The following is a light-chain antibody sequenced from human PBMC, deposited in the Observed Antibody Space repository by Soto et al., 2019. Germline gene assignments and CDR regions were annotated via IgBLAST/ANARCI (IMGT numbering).Light chain of an antibody. CDR2: AAS. J-gene: IGKJ1*01. CDR1: QSVDGY. V-gene: IGKV3-20*01. CDR3: QQCGSSPWT. Sequence: EIVLTQSPGTLSLSPGERATLSCRASQSVDGYLAWYQQKPGQAPRLLIYAASSRATGIPDRFSGGGSGTDFTLTISRLEPEDFAVYYCQQCGSSPWTFGQGTKV.